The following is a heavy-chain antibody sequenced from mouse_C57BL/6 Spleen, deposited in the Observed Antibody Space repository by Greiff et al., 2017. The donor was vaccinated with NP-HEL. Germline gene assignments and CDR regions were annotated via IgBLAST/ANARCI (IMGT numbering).Heavy chain of an antibody. CDR1: GYTFTSYW. J-gene: IGHJ4*01. V-gene: IGHV1-64*01. CDR3: ARAPTVVVGGAMDY. CDR2: IHPNSGST. Sequence: QVQLKQPGAELVKPGASVKLSCKASGYTFTSYWMHWVKQRPGQGLEWIGMIHPNSGSTNYNEKFKSKATLTVDKSSSTAYMQLRSLTSEDSAVYYCARAPTVVVGGAMDYWGQGTSVTVSS. D-gene: IGHD1-1*01.